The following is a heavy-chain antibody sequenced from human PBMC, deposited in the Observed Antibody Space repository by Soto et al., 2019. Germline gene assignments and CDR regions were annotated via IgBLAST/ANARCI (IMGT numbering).Heavy chain of an antibody. CDR1: GFTVSSNY. J-gene: IGHJ6*02. V-gene: IGHV3-53*01. D-gene: IGHD1-7*01. CDR2: IYSGGST. CDR3: ARDVITGTPPRYYYYGMDV. Sequence: GGSLRLSCAASGFTVSSNYMSWVRQAPGKGLEWVSVIYSGGSTYYADSVKGRFTISRDNSKNTLYLQMNSLRAEDTAVYYCARDVITGTPPRYYYYGMDVWGQGTTVT.